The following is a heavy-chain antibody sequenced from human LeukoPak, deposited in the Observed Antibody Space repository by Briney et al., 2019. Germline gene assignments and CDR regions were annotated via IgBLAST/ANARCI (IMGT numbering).Heavy chain of an antibody. CDR1: GGSFSGYY. Sequence: SETLSLTCAVYGGSFSGYYWSWIRQPPGKGLEWIGEINHSGSTNYNPSLKSRVTISVDSSKNQFSLKLSSVTAADTAVYYCARGWRGPGYCSSTSCKYYYYGMDVWGQGTTVTVSS. J-gene: IGHJ6*02. CDR3: ARGWRGPGYCSSTSCKYYYYGMDV. D-gene: IGHD2-2*01. CDR2: INHSGST. V-gene: IGHV4-34*01.